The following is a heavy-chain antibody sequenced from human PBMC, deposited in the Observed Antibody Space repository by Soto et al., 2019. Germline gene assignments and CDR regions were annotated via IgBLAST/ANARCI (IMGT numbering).Heavy chain of an antibody. CDR2: INHSGST. V-gene: IGHV4-34*01. CDR3: ARRNRTVDY. J-gene: IGHJ4*02. CDR1: GGSFSGYY. Sequence: QVQLQQWGAGLLKPSETLSLTCAVYGGSFSGYYWSWIRQPPGKGLEWIGEINHSGSTNYNPSLTSRVTISVDTSKNQFALKLSSVTAADTAVYYCARRNRTVDYWGQGTLVTVSS. D-gene: IGHD2-2*01.